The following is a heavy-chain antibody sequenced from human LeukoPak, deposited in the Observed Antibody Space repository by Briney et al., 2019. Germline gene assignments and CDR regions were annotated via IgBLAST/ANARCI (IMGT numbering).Heavy chain of an antibody. CDR1: GFTFSSYA. V-gene: IGHV3-23*01. CDR3: ARDRANWYFDL. J-gene: IGHJ2*01. Sequence: GGSLRLSCAASGFTFSSYAMSWVRQAPVKGLEWVSAISGSGGSTYYADSVKGRFTISKDNFENTLYLEMNSLRPEDTAVYYCARDRANWYFDLWGRGTLVTVSS. CDR2: ISGSGGST.